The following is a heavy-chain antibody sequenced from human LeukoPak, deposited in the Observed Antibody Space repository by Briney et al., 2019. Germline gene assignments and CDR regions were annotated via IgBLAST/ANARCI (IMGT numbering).Heavy chain of an antibody. Sequence: SETLSLTCAVYGGSFSGYYWSWIRQPPGKGLEWIGEINHSGSTNYNPSLKSRVTISVDTSKNQFSLKLSSVTAADTAVYYCARGNYYDSSGYAPLFDYWGQGTLVTVSS. CDR1: GGSFSGYY. J-gene: IGHJ4*02. D-gene: IGHD3-22*01. CDR3: ARGNYYDSSGYAPLFDY. CDR2: INHSGST. V-gene: IGHV4-34*01.